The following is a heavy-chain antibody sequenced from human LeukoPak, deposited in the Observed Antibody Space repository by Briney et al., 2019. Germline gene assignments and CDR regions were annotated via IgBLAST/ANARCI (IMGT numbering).Heavy chain of an antibody. D-gene: IGHD3-10*01. CDR2: VYDSGTA. CDR3: ARHLFRGIFWAQVFDP. CDR1: GDSITSYY. J-gene: IGHJ5*02. V-gene: IGHV4-59*08. Sequence: SETLSLTCTVSGDSITSYYWSWIRQPPGRGLEWIGHVYDSGTANYNPSPKSRLAISVDSSKNQFPLKLTSVSAADTAVYYCARHLFRGIFWAQVFDPWGQGTLVIVSS.